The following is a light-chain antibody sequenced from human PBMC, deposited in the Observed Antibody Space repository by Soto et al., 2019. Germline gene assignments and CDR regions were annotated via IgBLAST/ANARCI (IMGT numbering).Light chain of an antibody. Sequence: DIVMTQSPDSLVVSLGERATINCKSSQSVLYSSNNKNYLAWYQQKPGQPPKLLIYWASTRESGVPDRFSGSGSGTDFTLTISSLQAEDVVVYYCQQYYSTPRTFGQGTKVEIK. CDR2: WAS. V-gene: IGKV4-1*01. CDR3: QQYYSTPRT. J-gene: IGKJ1*01. CDR1: QSVLYSSNNKNY.